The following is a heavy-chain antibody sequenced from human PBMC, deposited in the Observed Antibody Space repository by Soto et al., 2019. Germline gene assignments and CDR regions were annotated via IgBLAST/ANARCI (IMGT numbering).Heavy chain of an antibody. CDR2: IYYTGST. D-gene: IGHD4-17*01. V-gene: IGHV4-30-4*01. CDR1: GGSFSSGDYY. J-gene: IGHJ6*02. Sequence: QVQLQESGPGVVKPSQTLSLTCTVSGGSFSSGDYYWSWVRQPPGKGLEWIGYIYYTGSTFNNPSLKSRVSISIDTSKTQFSLKLSSVTAADTAVYYCARRNFGDEPSYYYSGMDVWGQGTTVTVSS. CDR3: ARRNFGDEPSYYYSGMDV.